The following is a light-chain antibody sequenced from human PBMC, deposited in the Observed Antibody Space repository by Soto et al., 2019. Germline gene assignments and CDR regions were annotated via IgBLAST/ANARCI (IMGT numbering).Light chain of an antibody. CDR1: SSDVGAYNY. J-gene: IGLJ2*01. V-gene: IGLV2-14*03. CDR2: DVS. Sequence: QSVLTQPASVSGSPGQSITISCTGTSSDVGAYNYVSWYQQHPGKAPKLVIYDVSNRPSGVSNRFSGSKSGNTASLTISGLQAEDEADYYCSSYTTSVTLLFGGGTKLTVL. CDR3: SSYTTSVTLL.